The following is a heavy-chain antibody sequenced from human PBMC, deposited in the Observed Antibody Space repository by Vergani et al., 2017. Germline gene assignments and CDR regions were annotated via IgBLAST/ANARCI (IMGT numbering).Heavy chain of an antibody. CDR1: GGSISSGGYY. CDR3: ARRIKRLFWSGCSNWFDP. V-gene: IGHV4-31*03. D-gene: IGHD3-3*01. Sequence: QVQLQESGPGLVKPSQTLSLTCTVSGGSISSGGYYWSWIRQHPGKGLEWIGYIYYSGSTYYNPSLKSRVTISVDTSKNQFSLKLSSVTAADTAVYYCARRIKRLFWSGCSNWFDPWGQGTLVTVSS. CDR2: IYYSGST. J-gene: IGHJ5*02.